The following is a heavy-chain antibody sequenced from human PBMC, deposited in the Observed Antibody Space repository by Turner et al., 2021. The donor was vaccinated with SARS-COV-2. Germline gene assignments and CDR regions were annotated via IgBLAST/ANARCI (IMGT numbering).Heavy chain of an antibody. CDR2: IIPNFCAA. CDR1: GGTFSSPA. Sequence: QVQLVQSGAEVKQPGSSVHVPCKASGGTFSSPASSWVRQAPGQGLEWMEGIIPNFCAANYAQKFQGRVTLTADESTSTAYMELSSLRSEDTAVYYCARDWAGGYNYWGQGTLVTVSS. V-gene: IGHV1-69*01. CDR3: ARDWAGGYNY. D-gene: IGHD2-2*02. J-gene: IGHJ4*02.